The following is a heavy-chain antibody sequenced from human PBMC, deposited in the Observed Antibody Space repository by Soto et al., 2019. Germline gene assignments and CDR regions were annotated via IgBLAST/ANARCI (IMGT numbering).Heavy chain of an antibody. CDR3: ARRGGVERRSNWFGP. CDR1: GYSFTRYW. D-gene: IGHD1-1*01. V-gene: IGHV5-51*01. J-gene: IGHJ5*02. CDR2: IYPDDSDI. Sequence: EVQLVQSGAAVKEPGESLKISCQTSGYSFTRYWIGWVRQMPGKGLEWVGIIYPDDSDIRYSPSFQGQVTNSVDKSISTVYLQWRSLKASNSAMYYCARRGGVERRSNWFGPWGQGTQVTVSS.